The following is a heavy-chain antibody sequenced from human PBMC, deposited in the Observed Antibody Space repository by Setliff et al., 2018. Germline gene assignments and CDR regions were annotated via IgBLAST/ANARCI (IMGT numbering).Heavy chain of an antibody. V-gene: IGHV4-39*02. CDR3: ARVGGLLVATMPFDY. CDR1: GGSISSGSYY. CDR2: IFQSGIT. Sequence: SETLSLTCAVSGGSISSGSYYWGWIRQSPGKQLEWIGNIFQSGITFYNPSLKSRVTISLDPSQNQFSLKLRSVTAADTAVYFCARVGGLLVATMPFDYWGPGTLVT. J-gene: IGHJ4*02. D-gene: IGHD5-12*01.